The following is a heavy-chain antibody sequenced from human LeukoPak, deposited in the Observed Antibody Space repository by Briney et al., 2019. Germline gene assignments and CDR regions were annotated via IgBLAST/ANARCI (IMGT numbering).Heavy chain of an antibody. J-gene: IGHJ4*02. CDR2: ISTQSGNT. D-gene: IGHD4-17*01. Sequence: ASVKVSCKASGYTLTSYGINWMRQAPGQGLEWMGWISTQSGNTNYAQKVQGRLTLTTDRSTNTAYMELRSLRSDDTAVYYCARGAYGDKWGQGTMVTVSS. CDR3: ARGAYGDK. V-gene: IGHV1-18*01. CDR1: GYTLTSYG.